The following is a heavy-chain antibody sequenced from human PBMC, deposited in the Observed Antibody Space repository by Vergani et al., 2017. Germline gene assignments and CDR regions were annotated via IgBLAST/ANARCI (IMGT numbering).Heavy chain of an antibody. CDR1: GFTFSSYS. CDR3: ARDLGRV. D-gene: IGHD3-16*01. V-gene: IGHV3-33*08. J-gene: IGHJ6*04. CDR2: IWYDGSNK. Sequence: VQLVETGGGLVQPGGSLRLSCAASGFTFSSYSMNWVRQAPGKGLEWVAVIWYDGSNKYYADSVKGRFTISRDNSKNTLYLQMNSLRAEDTAVYYCARDLGRVWGKGTTVTVSS.